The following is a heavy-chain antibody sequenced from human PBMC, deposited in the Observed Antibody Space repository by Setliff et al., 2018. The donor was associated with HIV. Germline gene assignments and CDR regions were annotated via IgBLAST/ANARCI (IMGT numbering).Heavy chain of an antibody. J-gene: IGHJ4*02. V-gene: IGHV4-34*01. CDR3: ARHGYGDYAYLAL. CDR2: INHSGST. D-gene: IGHD4-17*01. Sequence: SETLSLTCAVYGGSFSGYYWSWIRQPPGKGLEWIGEINHSGSTNYNPSLKSRVTISVDTSKNQFSLKLGSVTAADTAVYYCARHGYGDYAYLALWGQGTLVTVSS. CDR1: GGSFSGYY.